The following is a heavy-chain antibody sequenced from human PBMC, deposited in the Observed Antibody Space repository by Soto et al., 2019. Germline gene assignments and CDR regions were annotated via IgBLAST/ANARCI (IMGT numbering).Heavy chain of an antibody. CDR2: IYATGTT. CDR3: VRDGTKTLRDWFDP. J-gene: IGHJ5*02. D-gene: IGHD1-1*01. V-gene: IGHV4-4*07. Sequence: SETLSLTCTVSGGSISSYYWSWIRQPPGKGLEWIGRIYATGTTDYNPSLKSRVMMSVDTSKKQFSLKLRSVTAADTAVYYCVRDGTKTLRDWFDPWGQGISVTVSS. CDR1: GGSISSYY.